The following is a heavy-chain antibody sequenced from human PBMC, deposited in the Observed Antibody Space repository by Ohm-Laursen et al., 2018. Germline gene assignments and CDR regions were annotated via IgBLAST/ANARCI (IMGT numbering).Heavy chain of an antibody. J-gene: IGHJ6*02. D-gene: IGHD3-16*01. CDR1: GGSISSGGYY. CDR2: IYHSGST. V-gene: IGHV4-61*08. CDR3: ASGHNYGYDNYYYGMDV. Sequence: SETLSLTCTVSGGSISSGGYYWSWIRQHPGKGLEWIGYIYHSGSTEYNPFFNSRVTISVDTSQNQFSLILRSVTTADTAVYYCASGHNYGYDNYYYGMDVWGQGTTVTVSS.